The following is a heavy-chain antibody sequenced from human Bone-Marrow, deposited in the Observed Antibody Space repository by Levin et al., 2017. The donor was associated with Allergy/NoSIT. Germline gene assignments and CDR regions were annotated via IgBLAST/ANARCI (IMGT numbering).Heavy chain of an antibody. CDR3: ARGRPREQQLVPWFDP. Sequence: ASVKVSCKASGYTFTSYDINWVRQATGQGLEWMGWMNPNSGNTGYAQKFQGRVTMTRNTSISTAYMELSSLRSEDTAVYYCARGRPREQQLVPWFDPWGQGTLVTVSS. V-gene: IGHV1-8*01. J-gene: IGHJ5*02. CDR2: MNPNSGNT. CDR1: GYTFTSYD. D-gene: IGHD6-13*01.